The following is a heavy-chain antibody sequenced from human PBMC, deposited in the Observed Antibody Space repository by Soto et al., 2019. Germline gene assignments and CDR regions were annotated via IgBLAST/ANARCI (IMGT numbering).Heavy chain of an antibody. D-gene: IGHD2-2*01. CDR3: ARDSYPDYGMDV. J-gene: IGHJ6*02. V-gene: IGHV3-11*05. Sequence: QVQLVESGGGLVKPGGSLRLSCAASGFTFSDYYMSWIRQAPGKGLEWVSYISSSSSYTNYADSVKGRFTISRDNAKNSLYLQMNSLRAEDTAVYYCARDSYPDYGMDVWGQGTTVTVSS. CDR2: ISSSSSYT. CDR1: GFTFSDYY.